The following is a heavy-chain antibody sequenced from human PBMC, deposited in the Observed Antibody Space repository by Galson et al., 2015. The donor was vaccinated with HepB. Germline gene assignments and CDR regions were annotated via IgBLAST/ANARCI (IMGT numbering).Heavy chain of an antibody. D-gene: IGHD1-26*01. J-gene: IGHJ3*02. CDR2: IDSSGGNT. CDR1: GFTFNNYA. CDR3: AKHKTLYSGSYFDAFDI. V-gene: IGHV3-23*01. Sequence: SLRLSCAASGFTFNNYAMNWVRQAPGKGLDWVSGIDSSGGNTYYADSVKGRFTISRNNSKNTLYLQMNSLTAEDTAVYYCAKHKTLYSGSYFDAFDIWGQGTMVTVSS.